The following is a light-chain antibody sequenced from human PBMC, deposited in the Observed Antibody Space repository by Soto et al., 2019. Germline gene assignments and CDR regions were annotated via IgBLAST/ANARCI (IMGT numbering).Light chain of an antibody. CDR2: KAS. J-gene: IGKJ3*01. CDR3: QYSRHLPL. CDR1: ENIGVW. V-gene: IGKV1-5*03. Sequence: DIQMTQSPSTLSASVGDRVTITCRASENIGVWLAWYQQKPGKAPKLLIYKASSLQSGVPSRFSGGGSGTHFSFTISGLQPEDIATYYCQYSRHLPLFGPGTKVDIK.